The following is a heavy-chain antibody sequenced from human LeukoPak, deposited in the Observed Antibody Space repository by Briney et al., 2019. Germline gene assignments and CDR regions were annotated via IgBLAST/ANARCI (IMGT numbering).Heavy chain of an antibody. D-gene: IGHD1-1*01. V-gene: IGHV4-39*02. Sequence: SETLSLTCTVSGGSINSSSYSWSWIRQPPGKGLEWIGEINHSGNTKSNPSLKSRVTISVDTSKNQFSLKLTSVTAADTAVYYCARDGTGLDQWGQGNLVTVSS. CDR1: GGSINSSSYS. CDR2: INHSGNT. CDR3: ARDGTGLDQ. J-gene: IGHJ4*02.